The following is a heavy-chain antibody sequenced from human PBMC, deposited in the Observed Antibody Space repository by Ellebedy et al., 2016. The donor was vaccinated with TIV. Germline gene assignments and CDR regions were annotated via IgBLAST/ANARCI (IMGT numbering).Heavy chain of an antibody. J-gene: IGHJ4*02. CDR3: ARDENYGAEVIDY. CDR2: ITSANRDI. V-gene: IGHV3-21*01. CDR1: GFTFSDYS. Sequence: PGGSLRLSCAASGFTFSDYSMNWVRQAPGKGLEWVSSITSANRDIGYADSVKGRFTISRDNAKNSLYLQMNSLRDEDTAVYYCARDENYGAEVIDYWGQGTLVTVSS. D-gene: IGHD4-17*01.